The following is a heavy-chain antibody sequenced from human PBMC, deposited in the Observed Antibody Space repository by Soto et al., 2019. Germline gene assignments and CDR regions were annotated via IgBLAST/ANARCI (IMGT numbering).Heavy chain of an antibody. CDR2: IKSKTDGGTT. CDR3: TADPAYYDYWSAYLGWFDP. D-gene: IGHD3-3*01. CDR1: RFTLSNAW. Sequence: GGSLRLSCAASRFTLSNAWMNWVRQAPGKGLEWVGRIKSKTDGGTTDYAAPVKGRFTISRDDLKNTLSLQMNSLRTEDTAVYYCTADPAYYDYWSAYLGWFDPWGQGTLVTVSS. V-gene: IGHV3-15*01. J-gene: IGHJ5*02.